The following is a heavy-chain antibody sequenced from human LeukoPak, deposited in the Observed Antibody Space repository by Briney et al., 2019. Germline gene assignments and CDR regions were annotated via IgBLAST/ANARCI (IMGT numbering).Heavy chain of an antibody. CDR1: GFTFSSYA. V-gene: IGHV3-23*01. Sequence: GGSLRLSCAASGFTFSSYAMSWVRQAPGKGLEWVSAISGSGGSTYYADSVKGRFTISRDNSKNTLYLQMNSLRVEDTAVYYCAKGSQWLITFFDYWGQGTLVTVSS. D-gene: IGHD6-19*01. CDR2: ISGSGGST. CDR3: AKGSQWLITFFDY. J-gene: IGHJ4*02.